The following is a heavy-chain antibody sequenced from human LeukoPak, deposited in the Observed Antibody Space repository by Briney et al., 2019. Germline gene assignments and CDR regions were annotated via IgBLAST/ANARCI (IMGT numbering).Heavy chain of an antibody. V-gene: IGHV3-23*01. CDR2: ISASGGST. CDR1: GFIFSNYA. J-gene: IGHJ4*02. Sequence: GGSLRLSCAASGFIFSNYAMSWVRQAPGKGLEWVSGISASGGSTYYGDSVKGRFIISRDNSKNTLYLQMNSLRAEDTAVYYCAKDRDDYVWGSYRYGFDYWGQGTLVTVSS. CDR3: AKDRDDYVWGSYRYGFDY. D-gene: IGHD3-16*02.